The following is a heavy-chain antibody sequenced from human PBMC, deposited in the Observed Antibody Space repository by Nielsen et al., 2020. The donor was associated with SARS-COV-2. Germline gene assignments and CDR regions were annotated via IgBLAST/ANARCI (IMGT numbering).Heavy chain of an antibody. J-gene: IGHJ4*02. CDR2: ISSSSSYI. Sequence: GGSLRLSCAASGFTFSSYSMNWVRQAPGKGLEWVSSISSSSSYIYYADSVKGRFTISRDNAKNSLYLQMNSLRAEDTAVYYCARDQYYYGSGSYYETLVFDYWGQGTLVTVSS. V-gene: IGHV3-21*01. CDR1: GFTFSSYS. D-gene: IGHD3-10*01. CDR3: ARDQYYYGSGSYYETLVFDY.